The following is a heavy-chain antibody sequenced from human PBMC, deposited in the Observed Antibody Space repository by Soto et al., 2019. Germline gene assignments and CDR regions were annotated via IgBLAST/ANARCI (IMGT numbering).Heavy chain of an antibody. Sequence: QVQLQQWGAGLLKPSETLSLTCAVYGGSFSGYYWSWIRQPPGKGLEWIGEINHSGSTNYNPSLKSRITISVGPSKNQFSLKLRSVTAADTAVYYCARDWGYCSGGSCYGMDVWGQGTTVTVSS. CDR1: GGSFSGYY. V-gene: IGHV4-34*01. CDR3: ARDWGYCSGGSCYGMDV. D-gene: IGHD2-15*01. J-gene: IGHJ6*02. CDR2: INHSGST.